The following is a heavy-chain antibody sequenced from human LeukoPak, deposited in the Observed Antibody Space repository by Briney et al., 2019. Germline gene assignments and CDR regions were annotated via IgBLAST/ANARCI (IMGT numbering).Heavy chain of an antibody. CDR1: GGTFTSYY. CDR2: INPSGGST. CDR3: ARVGGGYDSNGGY. J-gene: IGHJ4*02. V-gene: IGHV1-46*01. D-gene: IGHD5-12*01. Sequence: GSSVKVSCKASGGTFTSYYIHWVRQAPGQGLEWMGIINPSGGSTSYAQKFQGRVTMTRDTSTSTVYMELSSLRSEDTAVYYCARVGGGYDSNGGYWGQGTLVTVSS.